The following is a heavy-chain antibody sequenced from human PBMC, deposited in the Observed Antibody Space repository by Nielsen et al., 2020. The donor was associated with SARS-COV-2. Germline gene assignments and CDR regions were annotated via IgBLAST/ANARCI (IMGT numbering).Heavy chain of an antibody. J-gene: IGHJ4*02. CDR3: VREDYGIVD. CDR1: GFTFSNAW. Sequence: GESLKISCAASGFTFSNAWMSWVRQAPGKGLEWVGRIKSKTDGGTTDYAAPVKGRFTISRDDSKNTLYLQMNSLRAEDTAVYYCVREDYGIVDWGQGTLVTVSS. V-gene: IGHV3-15*05. CDR2: IKSKTDGGTT. D-gene: IGHD4-17*01.